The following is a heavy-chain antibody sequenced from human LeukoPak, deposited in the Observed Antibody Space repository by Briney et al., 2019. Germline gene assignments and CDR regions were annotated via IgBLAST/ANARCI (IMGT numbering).Heavy chain of an antibody. CDR2: ISYNGGST. Sequence: GGSLRLSCAASGFTFSSYAMSWVRQAPGKGLEWVSGISYNGGSTYSADSVKGRFTISRDNSKNTLYLQMNSLRAEDTAVYYCAKQRITLFGVASDYWGQGTLVTVSS. J-gene: IGHJ4*02. D-gene: IGHD3-3*01. CDR3: AKQRITLFGVASDY. V-gene: IGHV3-23*01. CDR1: GFTFSSYA.